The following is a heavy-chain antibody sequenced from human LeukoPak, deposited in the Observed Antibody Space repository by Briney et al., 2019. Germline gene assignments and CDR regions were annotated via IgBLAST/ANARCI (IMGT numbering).Heavy chain of an antibody. CDR1: GFTFNNYA. D-gene: IGHD2-15*01. J-gene: IGHJ4*02. CDR3: AKDYCRDGNCPFPFPDS. CDR2: VTGNGGT. V-gene: IGHV3-23*01. Sequence: PGGSLRLSCAASGFTFNNYAMSWVRQAPGKGLEWVSLVTGNGGTYYADSVKGRFILSRDNSKNTVYLQMSSLRAEDTATYYCAKDYCRDGNCPFPFPDSWGQGILVTVSS.